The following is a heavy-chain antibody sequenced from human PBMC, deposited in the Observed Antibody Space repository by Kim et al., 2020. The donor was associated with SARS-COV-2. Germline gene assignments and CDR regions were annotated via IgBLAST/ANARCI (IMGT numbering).Heavy chain of an antibody. CDR1: GFTFSSYG. V-gene: IGHV3-30*18. D-gene: IGHD5-12*01. J-gene: IGHJ4*02. CDR2: ISYDGSNK. CDR3: AKDLQGYSGYAPIDY. Sequence: GGSLRLSCAASGFTFSSYGMHWVRQAPGKGLEWVAVISYDGSNKYYADSVKGRFTISRDNSKNTLYLQMNSLRAEDTAVYYCAKDLQGYSGYAPIDYWGQGTLVTVSS.